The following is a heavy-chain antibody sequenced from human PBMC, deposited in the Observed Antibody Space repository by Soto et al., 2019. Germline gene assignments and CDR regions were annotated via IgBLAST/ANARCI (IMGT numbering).Heavy chain of an antibody. Sequence: SETLSLTCTVSGGSVSSGSYYWSWIRQPPGKGLEWIGYIYYSGSTNYNPSLKSRVTISVDTSKNQFSLKLSSVTAADTAVYYCARGEGSSWYGTNYYYGMDVWGQGTTVTVSS. CDR2: IYYSGST. CDR3: ARGEGSSWYGTNYYYGMDV. CDR1: GGSVSSGSYY. J-gene: IGHJ6*02. V-gene: IGHV4-61*01. D-gene: IGHD6-13*01.